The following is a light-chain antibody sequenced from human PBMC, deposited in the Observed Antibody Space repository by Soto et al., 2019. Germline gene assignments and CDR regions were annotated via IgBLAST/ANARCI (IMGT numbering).Light chain of an antibody. CDR2: EVS. Sequence: QSVLTQPASVSGSPGQPITISCTGTSSDIGDYDYVSWYQQHPGKAPKLMIYEVSHRPSGISSRFSGSKSGNSASLTISGLQTEDEADYYCTSYTGSSTLVFGTGTKVTVL. CDR1: SSDIGDYDY. CDR3: TSYTGSSTLV. V-gene: IGLV2-14*01. J-gene: IGLJ1*01.